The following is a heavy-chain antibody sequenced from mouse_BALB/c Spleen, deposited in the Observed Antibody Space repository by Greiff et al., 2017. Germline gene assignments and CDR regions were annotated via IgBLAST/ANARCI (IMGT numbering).Heavy chain of an antibody. CDR2: IYPYNAGT. CDR1: GYTFTDYN. J-gene: IGHJ2*01. Sequence: EVQLQQSGPELVKPGASVKISCKASGYTFTDYNIHWVKQSHGRSLEWIGYIYPYNAGTGYNQKFKNKATLTVDNSSSTAYMDLRSLTSEDSAVYYCARKGWPFFDYWGQGTTLTVSS. CDR3: ARKGWPFFDY. V-gene: IGHV1S29*02. D-gene: IGHD2-3*01.